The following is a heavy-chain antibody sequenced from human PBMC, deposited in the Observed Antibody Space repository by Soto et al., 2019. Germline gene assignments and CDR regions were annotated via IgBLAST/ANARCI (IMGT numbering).Heavy chain of an antibody. J-gene: IGHJ1*01. V-gene: IGHV3-23*01. CDR1: GFTFSSYV. Sequence: EVQVLESGGGLVQPGGSLRLSCEASGFTFSSYVMSWVRQAPGKGLEWVSGISGSGVSTYYADSVKGRFTIPRDNSKNSLYLQLYILSAVPTSLYYSVQDCRYWGQCTLVTLSS. CDR2: ISGSGVST. CDR3: VQDCRY.